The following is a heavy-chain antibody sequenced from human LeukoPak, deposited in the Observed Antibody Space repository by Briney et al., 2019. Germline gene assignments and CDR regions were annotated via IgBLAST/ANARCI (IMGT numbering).Heavy chain of an antibody. CDR2: ISSSPTTT. CDR1: GFTFSRFD. CDR3: VRGFHSFDI. V-gene: IGHV3-48*01. Sequence: PGGSLRLSCAASGFTFSRFDMNWVRQAPGRGLEWVAYISSSPTTTYYADSVKGRFTISRDESKNSLYLQMNSLKTEDTALYHCVRGFHSFDIWGQGTMVTVSS. D-gene: IGHD3-3*01. J-gene: IGHJ3*02.